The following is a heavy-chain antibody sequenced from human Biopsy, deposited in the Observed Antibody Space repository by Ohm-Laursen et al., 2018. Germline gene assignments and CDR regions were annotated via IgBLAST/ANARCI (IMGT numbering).Heavy chain of an antibody. D-gene: IGHD3-10*01. V-gene: IGHV3-11*01. J-gene: IGHJ4*02. CDR1: GFTFGDHY. CDR2: ISGSGVTK. Sequence: SLRLSCTAAGFTFGDHYMSWIRQAPGKGLEWLSYISGSGVTKMYADSVKGRFTVSRDHAKNSLYLEMNNLTVEDTAVYYCATDGAGSYNENWGQGTLVSVSS. CDR3: ATDGAGSYNEN.